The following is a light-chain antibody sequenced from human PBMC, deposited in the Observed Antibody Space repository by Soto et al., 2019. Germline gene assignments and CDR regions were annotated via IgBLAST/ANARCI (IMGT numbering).Light chain of an antibody. J-gene: IGLJ1*01. CDR1: SSNIGNNY. Sequence: QSVLTQPPSVSAAPGQKVTISRSGSSSNIGNNYVSWYQQLPGTAPKLLIYENNKRPSGIPDRFSGSKSGTSATLGITGLQTGDEADYYCGTWDSSLSAEVFGTGTKVTV. CDR2: ENN. V-gene: IGLV1-51*02. CDR3: GTWDSSLSAEV.